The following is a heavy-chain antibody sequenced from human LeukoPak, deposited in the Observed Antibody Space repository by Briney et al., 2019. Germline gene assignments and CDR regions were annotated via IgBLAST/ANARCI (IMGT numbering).Heavy chain of an antibody. CDR1: GFTFSSNG. CDR3: ARDGGIAVAEFDY. J-gene: IGHJ4*02. D-gene: IGHD6-19*01. Sequence: GGSLRLSCAASGFTFSSNGMHWVRQAPGKGLEWVAFISYDGIINYYADSVKGRFTISRDNSKNTLYLQMNSLRAEDTAVYYCARDGGIAVAEFDYWGQGTLVTVSS. CDR2: ISYDGIIN. V-gene: IGHV3-30*03.